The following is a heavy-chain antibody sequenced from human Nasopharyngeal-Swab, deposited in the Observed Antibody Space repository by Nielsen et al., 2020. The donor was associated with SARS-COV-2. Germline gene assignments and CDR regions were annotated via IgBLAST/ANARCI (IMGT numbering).Heavy chain of an antibody. V-gene: IGHV4-34*01. CDR1: GGSFSGYS. CDR3: ARGQSKITMIVVVIAFWQYYFDY. CDR2: ITDSGRT. J-gene: IGHJ4*02. Sequence: SETLSLSCTVSGGSFSGYSWNWIRQSPGTGLEWIGEITDSGRTSYNPSLKSRVSISLATSTNHFSLQLRSMTASDTAVYYCARGQSKITMIVVVIAFWQYYFDYWGQGALVTVSS. D-gene: IGHD3-22*01.